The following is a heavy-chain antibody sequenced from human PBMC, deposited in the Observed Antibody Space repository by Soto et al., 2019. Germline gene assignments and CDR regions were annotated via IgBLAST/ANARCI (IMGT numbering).Heavy chain of an antibody. CDR3: ARRCIVVVPAAQVGYFQH. CDR2: INPNSGGK. V-gene: IGHV1-2*04. CDR1: ECTFTVYY. D-gene: IGHD2-2*01. J-gene: IGHJ1*01. Sequence: ASVKLSCKASECTFTVYYMHWVRQAPRQGLKGMRWINPNSGGKKYEKKFQGWGTMTRDTSISRAKMELIMQRADDTAVYYGARRCIVVVPAAQVGYFQHWGQGTPVTVSS.